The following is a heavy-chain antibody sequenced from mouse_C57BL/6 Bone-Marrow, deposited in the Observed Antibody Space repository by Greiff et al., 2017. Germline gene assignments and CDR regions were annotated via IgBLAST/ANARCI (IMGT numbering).Heavy chain of an antibody. CDR1: GYTFTSYG. D-gene: IGHD3-2*02. Sequence: QVQLQQPGAELARPGASVKLSCKASGYTFTSYGISWVKQRTGQGLEWIGEIYPRSGNTYYNESFKGKATLTADKASSTAYMEVRSLTSEDSAGYFCASTAQEGFAYWGQGTLVTVAA. V-gene: IGHV1-81*01. J-gene: IGHJ3*01. CDR3: ASTAQEGFAY. CDR2: IYPRSGNT.